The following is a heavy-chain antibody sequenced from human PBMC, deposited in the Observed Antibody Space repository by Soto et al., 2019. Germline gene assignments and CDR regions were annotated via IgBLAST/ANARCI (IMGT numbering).Heavy chain of an antibody. CDR1: GFTFSTND. Sequence: ASVKVSCKASGFTFSTNDINWVRQAPGQGLQWMGWMNANVDATDSPQEFKGRVTMTWNASISTAYMELSNLKSDDTAVYYCAREVVDGSSLWLDPWGQGTLVTVSS. CDR3: AREVVDGSSLWLDP. V-gene: IGHV1-8*01. D-gene: IGHD3-10*01. CDR2: MNANVDAT. J-gene: IGHJ5*02.